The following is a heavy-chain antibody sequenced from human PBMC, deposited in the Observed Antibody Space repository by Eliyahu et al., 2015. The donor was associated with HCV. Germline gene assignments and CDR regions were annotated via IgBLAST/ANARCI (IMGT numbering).Heavy chain of an antibody. J-gene: IGHJ5*02. CDR1: GGSIXXYY. V-gene: IGHV4-59*01. CDR3: ASGGGGIAVAGTGGWFDP. CDR2: IHYSWST. Sequence: QVQLQESGPGLVKPSETLSLTCXVSGGSIXXYYWSXIRQPPGKGLEWIGYIHYSWSTNYNPSLKSRVTISIDTSKNQFSLNLTSVTAADTAMYYCASGGGGIAVAGTGGWFDPWGQGTLVTVSS. D-gene: IGHD6-19*01.